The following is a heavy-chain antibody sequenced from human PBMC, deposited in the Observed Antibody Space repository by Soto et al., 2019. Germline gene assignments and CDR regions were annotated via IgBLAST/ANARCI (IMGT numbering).Heavy chain of an antibody. Sequence: QVPLVQSGAEVRNPGASVKVSCKTSGYSYTTYSIHWVRQAPGHRLEWMGWLNPATGKPRYSERFQGRLTIAGDTSAATVFMELTSLTSRETAVYYCRRAYSNGRTRKYCFGFWGQGPLVTVSS. CDR1: GYSYTTYS. J-gene: IGHJ4*02. CDR3: RRAYSNGRTRKYCFGF. CDR2: LNPATGKP. V-gene: IGHV1-3*01. D-gene: IGHD5-18*01.